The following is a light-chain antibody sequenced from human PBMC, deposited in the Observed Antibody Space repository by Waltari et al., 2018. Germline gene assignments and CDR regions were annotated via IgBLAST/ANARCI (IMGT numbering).Light chain of an antibody. J-gene: IGKJ1*01. Sequence: EIVLTKSPGTLSLSLGERATVSCRASQSVSRALAWYQQKPGQAPRLLIYGASTRATGIPDRFSGSGSGTDFSLTISRLEPDDFAIYYCQHYLRLPVTFGQGTTVEI. CDR3: QHYLRLPVT. V-gene: IGKV3-20*01. CDR2: GAS. CDR1: QSVSRA.